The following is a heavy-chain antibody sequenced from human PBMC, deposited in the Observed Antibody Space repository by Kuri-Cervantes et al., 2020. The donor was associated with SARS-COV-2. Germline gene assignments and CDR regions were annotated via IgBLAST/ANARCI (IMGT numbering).Heavy chain of an antibody. D-gene: IGHD1-26*01. CDR3: ARDRIVGGSYYLPALFDY. CDR2: ISSSSSYI. V-gene: IGHV3-21*01. Sequence: GGSLRLSCAASGFTFSSYAMSWVRQAPGKGLEWVSSISSSSSYIYYADSVKGRFTISRDNAKNSLYLQMNSLRAEDTAVYYCARDRIVGGSYYLPALFDYWGQGTLVTVSS. J-gene: IGHJ4*02. CDR1: GFTFSSYA.